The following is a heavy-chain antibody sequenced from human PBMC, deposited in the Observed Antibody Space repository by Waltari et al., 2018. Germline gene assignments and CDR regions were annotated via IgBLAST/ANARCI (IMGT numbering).Heavy chain of an antibody. Sequence: QVQLVQSGAEVKKPGASVKVSSKASGYTFTGYYMHWVRQAPGQGLEWMGRINPNSGGTNYAQKFQGRVTMTRDTSISTAYMELSRLRSDDTAVYYCGGSSSRTPNFDYWGQGTLVTVSS. CDR2: INPNSGGT. J-gene: IGHJ4*02. CDR1: GYTFTGYY. V-gene: IGHV1-2*06. CDR3: GGSSSRTPNFDY. D-gene: IGHD6-6*01.